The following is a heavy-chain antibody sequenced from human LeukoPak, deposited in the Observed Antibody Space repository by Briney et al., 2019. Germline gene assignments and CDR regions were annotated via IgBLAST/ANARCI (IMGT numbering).Heavy chain of an antibody. CDR2: IIPISGTA. CDR3: ARVNYGDYALGFDF. J-gene: IGHJ4*02. D-gene: IGHD4-17*01. CDR1: GGTFSSYA. V-gene: IGHV1-69*06. Sequence: ASVKVSCKASGGTFSSYAISWVRQAPGQGLEWMGGIIPISGTANHAQKFQGRVTITADKSTTTAYMELSSLRSEDTAVYYCARVNYGDYALGFDFRGQGTLVTVSS.